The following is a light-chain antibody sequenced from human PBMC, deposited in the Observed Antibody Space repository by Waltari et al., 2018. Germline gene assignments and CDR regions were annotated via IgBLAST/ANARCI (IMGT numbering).Light chain of an antibody. CDR1: QEISSR. Sequence: DIQRSQSPSSVSASVGVKVGITCRSSQEISSRLVWYQQKPGKAPELRIYAASSLQSWVPSRFSGSGSGTDFTLTITSLQPEDFAIYYCQQAKTFPLTFGGGTKVEIK. CDR2: AAS. J-gene: IGKJ4*01. V-gene: IGKV1-12*01. CDR3: QQAKTFPLT.